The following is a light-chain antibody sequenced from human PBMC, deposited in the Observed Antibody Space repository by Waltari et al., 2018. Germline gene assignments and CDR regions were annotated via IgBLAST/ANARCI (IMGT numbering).Light chain of an antibody. CDR2: ADD. CDR3: AAWDDSLKGVL. CDR1: RSNIGNNA. Sequence: QSVLTQTPSVSEAPRQRVTISCSGSRSNIGNNAVNWYQQVPGKAPKLLVFADDLLPSGVSDRFSGSKSGTSASLAISGLRSEDEGVYFRAAWDDSLKGVLFGGGTKLTVL. V-gene: IGLV1-36*01. J-gene: IGLJ2*01.